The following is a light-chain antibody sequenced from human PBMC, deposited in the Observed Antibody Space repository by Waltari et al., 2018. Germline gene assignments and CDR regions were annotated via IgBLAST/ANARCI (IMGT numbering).Light chain of an antibody. J-gene: IGKJ5*01. Sequence: DIQLTQSPSFLSASVRDRVTITCRASQGISTHLAWYQQKPGKGPKLLIYAASTLQSDIPSRFSGSGSGTEFTLTISSLQPEDFATYYCQQRHSYPITFGQGTRLDIK. CDR1: QGISTH. V-gene: IGKV1-9*01. CDR3: QQRHSYPIT. CDR2: AAS.